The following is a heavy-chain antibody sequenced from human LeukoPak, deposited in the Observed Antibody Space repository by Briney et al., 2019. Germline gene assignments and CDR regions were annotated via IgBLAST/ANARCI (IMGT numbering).Heavy chain of an antibody. V-gene: IGHV3-9*01. CDR3: ARVSDISVAAYFDY. CDR2: ISWNSDTI. Sequence: PGGSLRLSCAVSGFTFDDYAMHWVRQVPGKGLEWVSGISWNSDTIGYADSVKGRFTISRDNAKNSLYLQMNSLRAEDTALYYCARVSDISVAAYFDYWGQGTLVTVSS. D-gene: IGHD6-19*01. CDR1: GFTFDDYA. J-gene: IGHJ4*02.